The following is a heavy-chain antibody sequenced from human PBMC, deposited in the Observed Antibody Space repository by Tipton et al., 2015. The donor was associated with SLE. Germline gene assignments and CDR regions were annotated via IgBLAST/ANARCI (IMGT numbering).Heavy chain of an antibody. CDR2: IYHSGNT. Sequence: TLSLTCTVSGGSISRDNSYLSWVRQHPQKGLEWIGYIYHSGNTYYHPSLKSRVSISVDTSKNQFSLKMNSVTAADTAVYYCARVDRDTLTGYSSWFDPWGQGTLVTVSS. CDR1: GGSISRDNSY. V-gene: IGHV4-31*03. J-gene: IGHJ5*02. CDR3: ARVDRDTLTGYSSWFDP. D-gene: IGHD3-9*01.